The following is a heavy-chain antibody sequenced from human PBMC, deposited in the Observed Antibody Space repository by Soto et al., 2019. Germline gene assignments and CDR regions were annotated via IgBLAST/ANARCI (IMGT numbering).Heavy chain of an antibody. V-gene: IGHV3-23*01. CDR3: AKGLGSGSYAASDS. CDR2: ITGSGGST. CDR1: GFTFSSYA. Sequence: EVQLLESGGGLVQPGGSLRLSCAASGFTFSSYAPSWVRQAPGKGLEWVSAITGSGGSTYYADSVMGRFTISRDNSKNTLSLQMNSLRAEDTAVYYCAKGLGSGSYAASDSWGQGTLVTVSS. D-gene: IGHD1-26*01. J-gene: IGHJ5*01.